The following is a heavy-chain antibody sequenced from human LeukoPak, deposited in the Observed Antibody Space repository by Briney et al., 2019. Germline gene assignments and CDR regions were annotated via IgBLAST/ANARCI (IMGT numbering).Heavy chain of an antibody. J-gene: IGHJ4*02. CDR3: ARQIAATIRHYFDY. Sequence: GGSLRLSCAASGFTFSSYWMSWVRQAPGKGLEWVANIKQDGSEKYYVDSVKGRFTISRDNARNSLYLQMNSLRAEDTAVYYCARQIAATIRHYFDYWGQGTLVTVSS. V-gene: IGHV3-7*01. D-gene: IGHD5-12*01. CDR2: IKQDGSEK. CDR1: GFTFSSYW.